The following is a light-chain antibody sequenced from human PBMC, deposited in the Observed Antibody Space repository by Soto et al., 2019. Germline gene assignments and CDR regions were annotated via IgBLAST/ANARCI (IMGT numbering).Light chain of an antibody. CDR2: EVS. CDR1: SSDISIYNY. V-gene: IGLV2-14*01. J-gene: IGLJ1*01. Sequence: QSVLTQPASVSGSPGQSITISCTGTSSDISIYNYVSWYQQHPGKAPKLIIYEVSNRPSGISNRFSGGKSGNTASLTISGLQVEDEADYYCCSYTSSTNYVFGAGTKVTVL. CDR3: CSYTSSTNYV.